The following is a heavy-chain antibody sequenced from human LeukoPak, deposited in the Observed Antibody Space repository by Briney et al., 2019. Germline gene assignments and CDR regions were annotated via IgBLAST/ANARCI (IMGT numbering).Heavy chain of an antibody. D-gene: IGHD5-12*01. CDR2: IKQDGSEK. CDR3: VKPSGYSGYGYFFDY. V-gene: IGHV3-7*02. CDR1: GFTFSSYW. J-gene: IGHJ4*02. Sequence: GGSLRLSCAASGFTFSSYWMSWVRQAPGKGLEWVANIKQDGSEKYYVDSVKGRFTISRDNAKNSLYLQMNSLRAEDTAVYYCVKPSGYSGYGYFFDYWGQGTLVTVSS.